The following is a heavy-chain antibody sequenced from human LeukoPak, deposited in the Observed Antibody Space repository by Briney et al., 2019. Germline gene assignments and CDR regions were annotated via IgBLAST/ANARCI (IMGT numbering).Heavy chain of an antibody. Sequence: SETLSLTCAVYGGSFSGYYWSWIRQPPGKGLEWIGEINHSGSTNYNPSLKSRVTISVDTSKNQFSLKLSSVTAADTAVYYCARGRSHYCSSTSCYLFLRAYYYYGMDVWGQGTTVTVSS. J-gene: IGHJ6*02. CDR2: INHSGST. CDR3: ARGRSHYCSSTSCYLFLRAYYYYGMDV. CDR1: GGSFSGYY. D-gene: IGHD2-2*01. V-gene: IGHV4-34*01.